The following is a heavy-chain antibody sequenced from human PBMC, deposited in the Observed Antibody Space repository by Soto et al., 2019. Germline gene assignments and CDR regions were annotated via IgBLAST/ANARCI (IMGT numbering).Heavy chain of an antibody. J-gene: IGHJ4*02. D-gene: IGHD2-2*01. Sequence: SETLSLTCTVSGGSISSGGYYWSWIRQHPGKGLEWIGYIYYSGSTYYNPSLKSRVTISVDTSKNQFSLKLSSVTAADTAVYYCAREIVVVPAAIGLFDYWGQGTLVTVSS. V-gene: IGHV4-31*03. CDR3: AREIVVVPAAIGLFDY. CDR2: IYYSGST. CDR1: GGSISSGGYY.